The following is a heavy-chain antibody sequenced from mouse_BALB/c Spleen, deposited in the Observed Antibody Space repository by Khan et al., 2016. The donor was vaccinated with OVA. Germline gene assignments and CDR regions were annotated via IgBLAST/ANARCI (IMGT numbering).Heavy chain of an antibody. CDR2: IWGGGST. J-gene: IGHJ4*01. CDR3: AKGVWSYYYAVDY. Sequence: VELVESGPGLVAPSQSLSITCSVSGFSLTDYGVSWIRQPPGKGLEWLGVIWGGGSTFYNSVLESRLSISKDNSKSQVFLKMNSLQTDDTAMYDCAKGVWSYYYAVDYWGQGTSGTVSS. V-gene: IGHV2-6-5*01. CDR1: GFSLTDYG. D-gene: IGHD2-10*02.